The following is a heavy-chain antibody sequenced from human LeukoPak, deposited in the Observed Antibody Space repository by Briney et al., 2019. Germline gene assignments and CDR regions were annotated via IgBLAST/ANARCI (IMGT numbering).Heavy chain of an antibody. CDR1: GFTFNNYA. Sequence: GGSLRLSCAASGFTFNNYAMTWVRQAPGKGLEWVSGISDSGDKRYYAGSVKGRFTITRDNSNNTLYLQMNSLRAEDTAVYYCARVASSVMDYWGQGTLVTVSS. CDR3: ARVASSVMDY. J-gene: IGHJ4*02. CDR2: ISDSGDKR. V-gene: IGHV3-23*01.